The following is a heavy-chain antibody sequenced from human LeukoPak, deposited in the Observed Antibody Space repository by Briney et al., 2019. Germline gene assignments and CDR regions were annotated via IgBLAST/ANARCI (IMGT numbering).Heavy chain of an antibody. D-gene: IGHD3-10*01. CDR3: ARRIYGSGSYYMDV. CDR1: GFSFTTNW. J-gene: IGHJ6*03. V-gene: IGHV5-51*01. Sequence: GESLKISCRSSGFSFTTNWIGWVRQMPGKGLEWMGIIYPGDSDTRYSPSFQGQVTISADKSISTAYLQWSSLKASDTAMYYCARRIYGSGSYYMDVWGKGTTVTISS. CDR2: IYPGDSDT.